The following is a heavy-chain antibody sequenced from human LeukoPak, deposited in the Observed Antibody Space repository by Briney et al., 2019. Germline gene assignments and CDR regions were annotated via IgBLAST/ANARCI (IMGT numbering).Heavy chain of an antibody. CDR1: GYTFTGYY. D-gene: IGHD6-13*01. V-gene: IGHV1-2*06. J-gene: IGHJ5*02. CDR3: ARGNGVGSSWYDWFDP. CDR2: INPNSGGT. Sequence: ASVKVSCKASGYTFTGYYMHWVRQAPGQGLEWMGRINPNSGGTNYAQKFQGRVTMTRDTSISTAYMELSGLRSDDTAVYYCARGNGVGSSWYDWFDPWGQGTLVTVSS.